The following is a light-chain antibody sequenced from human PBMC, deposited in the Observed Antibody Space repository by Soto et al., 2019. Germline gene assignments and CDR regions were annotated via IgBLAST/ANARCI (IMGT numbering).Light chain of an antibody. Sequence: EVVMTQSPATLSVSPGERATLSCRASQSVTSNYLAWYQQKPGQAPRLLIYGISTRATGVPDRFSGSGSGTDFPLTISRLEPEDFAVYYCQQYTDWPLTFGQGTKVDI. CDR1: QSVTSNY. CDR3: QQYTDWPLT. J-gene: IGKJ1*01. V-gene: IGKV3-20*01. CDR2: GIS.